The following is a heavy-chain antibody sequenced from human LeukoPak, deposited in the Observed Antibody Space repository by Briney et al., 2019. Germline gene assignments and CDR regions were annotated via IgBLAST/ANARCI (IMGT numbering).Heavy chain of an antibody. V-gene: IGHV5-51*01. Sequence: GESLQISCKGSGYSFTSYWIGWVRQMTGKGLEWMGVIYPGDSDTRYSPSFQGQVTISADKSISTAYLQWSSLKASDTAMYYCARLVYSSGWVFDYWGQGTLVTVSS. CDR2: IYPGDSDT. CDR1: GYSFTSYW. D-gene: IGHD6-19*01. J-gene: IGHJ4*02. CDR3: ARLVYSSGWVFDY.